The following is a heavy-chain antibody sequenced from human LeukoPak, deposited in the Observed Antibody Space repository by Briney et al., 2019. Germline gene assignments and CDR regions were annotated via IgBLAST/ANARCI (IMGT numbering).Heavy chain of an antibody. CDR3: AGGTVTTFDY. V-gene: IGHV3-30*02. D-gene: IGHD4-17*01. Sequence: GGSLRLSCAASGFTFSSCGMHWVRQAPGKGLEWVAFIRYDGSTKCYADSVKGRFTISRDNSKNTLCLQMNSLRAEDTAVYYCAGGTVTTFDYWGQGTLVTVSS. CDR1: GFTFSSCG. J-gene: IGHJ4*02. CDR2: IRYDGSTK.